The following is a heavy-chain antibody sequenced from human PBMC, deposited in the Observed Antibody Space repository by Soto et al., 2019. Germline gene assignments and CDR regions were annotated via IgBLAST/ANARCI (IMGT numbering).Heavy chain of an antibody. D-gene: IGHD7-27*01. Sequence: EVQLVESGGGLVQPGGSLRLSCVASGFTFSAYAMNWVRQAPGRGLEWVSHIGGSSNNIFYADSVKGRFTISRDNAKNSLYLQMNSPRAEDTAMYYCARGLGYNWFDPWGQGTLVTVSS. V-gene: IGHV3-48*01. J-gene: IGHJ5*02. CDR3: ARGLGYNWFDP. CDR2: IGGSSNNI. CDR1: GFTFSAYA.